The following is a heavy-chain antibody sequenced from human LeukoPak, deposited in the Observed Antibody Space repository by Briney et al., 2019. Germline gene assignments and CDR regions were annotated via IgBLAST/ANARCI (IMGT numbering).Heavy chain of an antibody. J-gene: IGHJ4*01. V-gene: IGHV3-7*01. CDR1: GFTFXXXW. Sequence: GGSLRLSCAASGFTFXXXWMTWVRQAPGKGLEWVANINQDGSQKYYVDSVKGRFTISRDNTKNSLYLQMSSLRAEDTAIYYCARDQDYWGHGTLVTVSS. CDR2: INQDGSQK. CDR3: ARDQDY.